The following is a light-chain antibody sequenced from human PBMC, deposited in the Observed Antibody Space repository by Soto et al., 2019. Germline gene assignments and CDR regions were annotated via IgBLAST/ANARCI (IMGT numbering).Light chain of an antibody. CDR1: SSDVGSYDL. Sequence: QSALTQPASVSGSPGQSITISCTGTSSDVGSYDLVSWYQQFPGKAPKLMICEVNKRPSGVSNRFSGSKSGNTASLTISGLQAEDEADYYCSSYTTTTTLVLFGGGTKLTVL. V-gene: IGLV2-14*02. J-gene: IGLJ2*01. CDR2: EVN. CDR3: SSYTTTTTLVL.